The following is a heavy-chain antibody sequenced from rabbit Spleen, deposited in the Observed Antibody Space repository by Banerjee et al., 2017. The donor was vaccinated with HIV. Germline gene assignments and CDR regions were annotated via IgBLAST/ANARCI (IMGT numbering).Heavy chain of an antibody. V-gene: IGHV1S7*01. D-gene: IGHD8-1*01. CDR1: GIDFTNYY. Sequence: QLTETGGGLVQPGGSLTLSCKASGIDFTNYYISWVRQAPGKGLEWIGIIYAAKGSTDYASWVNGRFTISSDNAQSTVDLKMTGLTVADTATYFCARDTGSSFSSYGMDLWGPGTLVTVS. CDR2: IYAAKGST. CDR3: ARDTGSSFSSYGMDL. J-gene: IGHJ6*01.